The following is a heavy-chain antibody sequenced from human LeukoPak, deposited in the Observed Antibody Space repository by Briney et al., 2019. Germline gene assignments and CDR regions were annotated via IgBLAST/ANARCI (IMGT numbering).Heavy chain of an antibody. CDR3: IFGSGSYS. CDR1: GFTFSGPA. J-gene: IGHJ4*02. CDR2: IRSKANSYAT. Sequence: GGSLRLSCAASGFTFSGPAMHWVRQASGKGLEWVGRIRSKANSYATAYAASVKGRFTISRDDSKNTAYLQMNSLKTEDTAVYYCIFGSGSYSWGQGTLVTVSS. V-gene: IGHV3-73*01. D-gene: IGHD3-10*01.